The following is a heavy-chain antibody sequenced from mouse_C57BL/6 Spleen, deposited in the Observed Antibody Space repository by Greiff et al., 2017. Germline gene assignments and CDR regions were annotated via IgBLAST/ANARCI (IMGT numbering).Heavy chain of an antibody. CDR2: INPNNGGT. CDR1: GYTFTDYN. D-gene: IGHD1-1*01. Sequence: EVQLQQSGPELVKPGASVKIPCKASGYTFTDYNMDWVKQSHGKSLEWIGDINPNNGGTIYNQKFKGKATLTVDKSSSTAYMEIRSLTSEDTAVYYCARWGYGSAMDYWGQGTSVTVSS. CDR3: ARWGYGSAMDY. J-gene: IGHJ4*01. V-gene: IGHV1-18*01.